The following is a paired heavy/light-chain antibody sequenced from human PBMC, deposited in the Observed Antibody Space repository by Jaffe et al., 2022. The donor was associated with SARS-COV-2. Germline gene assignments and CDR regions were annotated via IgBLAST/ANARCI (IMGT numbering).Light chain of an antibody. CDR2: EVS. V-gene: IGLV2-23*02. J-gene: IGLJ2*01. CDR3: CSYVGSGAV. CDR1: SSDVGSYNL. Sequence: QSALTQPASVSGSPGQSITISCTGTSSDVGSYNLVSWYQQHPGKAPKLMIYEVSKRPSGLSNRFSGSKSGNTASLTISGLQTEDEADYYCCSYVGSGAVFGGGTKLTVL.
Heavy chain of an antibody. Sequence: QVQLVESGGGVVQPGRSLRSLRLSCAASEFTFNSYGMHWVRQAPGKGLEWVALIWYDGTNKYYADSVKGRFTISRDNSKNTLYLEMNSPRADDTAVYYCAKDRCSGGSCYQFDYWGQGTLVTVSS. CDR3: AKDRCSGGSCYQFDY. CDR1: EFTFNSYG. CDR2: IWYDGTNK. D-gene: IGHD2-15*01. V-gene: IGHV3-33*06. J-gene: IGHJ4*02.